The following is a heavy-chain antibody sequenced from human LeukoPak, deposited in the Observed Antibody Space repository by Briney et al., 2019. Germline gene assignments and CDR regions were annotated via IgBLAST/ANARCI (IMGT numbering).Heavy chain of an antibody. J-gene: IGHJ4*02. V-gene: IGHV3-30*18. CDR2: ISYDGSNT. CDR1: GFTFSSYG. Sequence: GRSLRLSCAASGFTFSSYGMHWVRQAPGKGLEWVAVISYDGSNTYYADSVKGRFTISRDNSKNMLYLQMNSLRAEDTAVYYCAKPYYYGSRSYMDYWGQGILVTVSS. CDR3: AKPYYYGSRSYMDY. D-gene: IGHD3-10*01.